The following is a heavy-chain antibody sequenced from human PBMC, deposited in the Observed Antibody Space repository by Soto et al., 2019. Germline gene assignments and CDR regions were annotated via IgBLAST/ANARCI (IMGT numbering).Heavy chain of an antibody. D-gene: IGHD1-26*01. J-gene: IGHJ4*02. CDR3: ARDRVIVGATELST. CDR1: GFTFSSYA. V-gene: IGHV3-30-3*01. CDR2: ISYDGSNK. Sequence: GGSLRLSCAASGFTFSSYAMHWVRQAPGKGLEWVAVISYDGSNKYYADSVKGRFTISRDNSKNTLYLQMNSLRAEDTAVYYCARDRVIVGATELSTWGQGTLVTVSS.